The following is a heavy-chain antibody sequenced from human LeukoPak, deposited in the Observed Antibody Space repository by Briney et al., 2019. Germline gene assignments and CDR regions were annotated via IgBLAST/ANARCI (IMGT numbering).Heavy chain of an antibody. Sequence: GGSLRLSCAASGFTFDDYAMHWVRQVPGKGLEWVSGISLNSGSIDYADSVKGRFTISRDNAKNSLYLQMSSLRAEDTAFYYCAKGQGLRSNWFDPWGQGTLVTVSS. V-gene: IGHV3-9*01. CDR2: ISLNSGSI. CDR3: AKGQGLRSNWFDP. J-gene: IGHJ5*02. D-gene: IGHD3-3*01. CDR1: GFTFDDYA.